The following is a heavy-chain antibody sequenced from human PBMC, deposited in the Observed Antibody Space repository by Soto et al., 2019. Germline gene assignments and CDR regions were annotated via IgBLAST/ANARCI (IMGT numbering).Heavy chain of an antibody. CDR2: IQYSGYS. D-gene: IGHD3-10*01. Sequence: QVQLQESGPGLVKPSETLSLTCTVSGGSITNYYCSWFRQPPGKGLEWIGYIQYSGYSAYNLSLKRRVTMTMDTSKTQFSQMLQSVTATDTAAYYCARHGFGSLHGLVDVWGQGTTVIVSS. V-gene: IGHV4-59*08. CDR1: GGSITNYY. CDR3: ARHGFGSLHGLVDV. J-gene: IGHJ6*02.